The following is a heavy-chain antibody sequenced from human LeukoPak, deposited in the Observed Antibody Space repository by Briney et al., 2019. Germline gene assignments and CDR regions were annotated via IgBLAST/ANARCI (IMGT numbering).Heavy chain of an antibody. Sequence: GGSLRLSCAVSGFTFSDYAVTWVRQAPGKGLKWVSTISGGGGSTYYADSVKGRFTISKDNSKNTLHLQMNSLRAEDTAVYYCAKTRDWYLDYWGQGTLVTVSS. CDR2: ISGGGGST. V-gene: IGHV3-23*01. D-gene: IGHD2-21*02. CDR3: AKTRDWYLDY. J-gene: IGHJ4*02. CDR1: GFTFSDYA.